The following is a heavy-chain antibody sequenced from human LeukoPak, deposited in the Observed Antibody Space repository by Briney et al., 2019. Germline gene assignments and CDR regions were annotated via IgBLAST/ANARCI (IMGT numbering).Heavy chain of an antibody. Sequence: GGSLRLSCAASGFTFSDYTMSWVRQAPGKGLEWVSSITPRGDYIYYADSLKGRFTISRDNSKNTLYLQMNSLRAEDTAVYYCAKDVLLWFGESPIWFDPWGQETLVTVSS. D-gene: IGHD3-10*01. V-gene: IGHV3-21*01. J-gene: IGHJ5*02. CDR2: ITPRGDYI. CDR1: GFTFSDYT. CDR3: AKDVLLWFGESPIWFDP.